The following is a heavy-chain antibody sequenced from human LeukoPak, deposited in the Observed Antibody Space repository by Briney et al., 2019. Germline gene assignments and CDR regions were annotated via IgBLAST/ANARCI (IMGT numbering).Heavy chain of an antibody. CDR3: ARPPSSGYRSTNDY. J-gene: IGHJ4*02. Sequence: GESLQISCKGSGYSFTSYWIGWVRQMPGKGLEWMGIIYPGDSDTRYSPSFQGQVTISADKSISTAYLQWSSLKASDTAMYYCARPPSSGYRSTNDYWAREPWSPSPQ. CDR1: GYSFTSYW. D-gene: IGHD3-22*01. CDR2: IYPGDSDT. V-gene: IGHV5-51*01.